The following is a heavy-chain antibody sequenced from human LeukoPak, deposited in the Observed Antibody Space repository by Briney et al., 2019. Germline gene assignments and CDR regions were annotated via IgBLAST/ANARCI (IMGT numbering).Heavy chain of an antibody. V-gene: IGHV1-46*01. CDR1: GYTFTSYY. J-gene: IGHJ2*01. CDR3: ARDTADYYDSSGKDDWYFDL. D-gene: IGHD3-22*01. CDR2: INPSGGST. Sequence: GASVKVSCKASGYTFTSYYMHWVRQAPGQGLEWMGIINPSGGSTSYAQKFQGRVTMTRDMSTSTVYMELSSLRSEDTAVYYCARDTADYYDSSGKDDWYFDLWGRGTLVTVSS.